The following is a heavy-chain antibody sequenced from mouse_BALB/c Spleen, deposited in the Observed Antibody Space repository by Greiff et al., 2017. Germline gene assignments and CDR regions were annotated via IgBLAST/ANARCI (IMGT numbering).Heavy chain of an antibody. CDR2: IDTSDSYT. Sequence: QVQLKQPGAELVMPGASVKMSCKASGYTFTDYWMHWVKQRPGQGLEWIGAIDTSDSYTSYNQKFKGKATLTVDESSSTAYMQLSSLTSEDSAVYYCARWTKHYGYDGCDYWGQGTTLTVSS. CDR3: ARWTKHYGYDGCDY. V-gene: IGHV1-69*01. D-gene: IGHD2-2*01. J-gene: IGHJ2*01. CDR1: GYTFTDYW.